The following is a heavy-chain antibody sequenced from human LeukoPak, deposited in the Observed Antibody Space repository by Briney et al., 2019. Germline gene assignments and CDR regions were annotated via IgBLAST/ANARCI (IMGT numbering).Heavy chain of an antibody. J-gene: IGHJ4*02. V-gene: IGHV3-48*04. CDR3: ASAYYGSGSYYNV. Sequence: PGGSLRLSCAASGFTFSSYSMNWVRQAPGKGLEWVSYISSSGSTIYYADSVKGRFTTSRGNAKNSLYLQMNSLRAEDTAVYYCASAYYGSGSYYNVWGQGTLVTVSS. CDR1: GFTFSSYS. CDR2: ISSSGSTI. D-gene: IGHD3-10*01.